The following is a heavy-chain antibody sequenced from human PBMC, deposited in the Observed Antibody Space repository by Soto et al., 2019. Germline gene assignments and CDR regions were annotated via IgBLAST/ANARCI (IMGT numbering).Heavy chain of an antibody. V-gene: IGHV1-69*14. CDR2: IIPVLGTP. D-gene: IGHD6-13*01. J-gene: IGHJ6*02. Sequence: QVHLVQSSAEVNKPGSSVKVSCKASGGTFTSTAFSWVRQAHGQGLEWMGGIIPVLGTPNYAQKFQARVTITADTPTTTVHMELSSLRSDDTAVYYCASSAGLDHLLNYYGLNVWGQGTTVTVSS. CDR1: GGTFTSTA. CDR3: ASSAGLDHLLNYYGLNV.